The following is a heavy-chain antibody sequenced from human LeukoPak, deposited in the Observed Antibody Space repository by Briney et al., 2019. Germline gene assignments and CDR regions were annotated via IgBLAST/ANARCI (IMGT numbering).Heavy chain of an antibody. CDR2: ISYGGSNK. Sequence: RGSLRLSCAASGFTFSSYSMRWVRQAAGKGLGWVAVISYGGSNKYYAEPEKGRFTISRDNSKNTLYLQMNSLRAEDTAVYYCARESYGKHYFDYWGQGTLVTVSS. CDR1: GFTFSSYS. V-gene: IGHV3-30*04. D-gene: IGHD4-17*01. CDR3: ARESYGKHYFDY. J-gene: IGHJ4*02.